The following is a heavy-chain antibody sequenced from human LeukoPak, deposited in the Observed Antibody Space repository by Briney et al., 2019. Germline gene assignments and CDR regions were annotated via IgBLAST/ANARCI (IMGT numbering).Heavy chain of an antibody. V-gene: IGHV3-30*02. CDR1: GLTFSSYG. Sequence: GGSLRLSCAASGLTFSSYGMHWVRQAPGKGLEWVAFIRYDGSNKYYADSVKGRFTISRDNSKNTLYLQMNSLRAEDTAVYYCAKDLSVVAAAVDYWGQGTLVTVSS. CDR2: IRYDGSNK. CDR3: AKDLSVVAAAVDY. D-gene: IGHD2-15*01. J-gene: IGHJ4*02.